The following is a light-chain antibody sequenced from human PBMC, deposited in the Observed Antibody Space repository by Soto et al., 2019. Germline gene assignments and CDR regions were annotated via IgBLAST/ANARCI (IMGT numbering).Light chain of an antibody. CDR2: APS. J-gene: IGKJ3*01. V-gene: IGKV1-9*01. CDR1: QGINTY. CDR3: QQLNSYQLS. Sequence: DIQLTQSPSFLSASVGDRVTITCRASQGINTYLAWYQQKPGKAPKLLIYAPSTLQTGVPSRFSGSGSGTEFTLTIRSLQPEDVATYYCQQLNSYQLSFGPGTKVEIK.